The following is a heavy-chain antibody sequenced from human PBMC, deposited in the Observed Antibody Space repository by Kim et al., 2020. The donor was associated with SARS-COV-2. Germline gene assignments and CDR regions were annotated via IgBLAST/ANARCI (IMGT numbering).Heavy chain of an antibody. J-gene: IGHJ4*02. CDR2: LFSSGST. CDR3: ARLVGPVTHEPDY. CDR1: GGSITNNNYY. Sequence: SETLSLTCTVSGGSITNNNYYWGWIRQPPGKGLEWIGSLFSSGSTKYNPSLQSRVTISIDTSKNLFSLRLSSVTAADTAVYFCARLVGPVTHEPDYWGQGTLVTVSS. D-gene: IGHD4-17*01. V-gene: IGHV4-39*01.